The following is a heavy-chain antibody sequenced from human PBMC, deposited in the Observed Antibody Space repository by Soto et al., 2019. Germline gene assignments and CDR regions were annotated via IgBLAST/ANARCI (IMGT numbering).Heavy chain of an antibody. J-gene: IGHJ6*02. CDR2: IYYSGST. CDR3: ARGYGGRYYYYGMDV. D-gene: IGHD2-15*01. V-gene: IGHV4-31*03. Sequence: QVQLQESGPGLVKPSQTLSLTCTVSGGSISSGGYYWSWIRQHPGKGLEWIGYIYYSGSTYYNPSLKSRVTISVDTSKNQFSLKLRSVTAADTAVYYCARGYGGRYYYYGMDVWGQGTTVTVSS. CDR1: GGSISSGGYY.